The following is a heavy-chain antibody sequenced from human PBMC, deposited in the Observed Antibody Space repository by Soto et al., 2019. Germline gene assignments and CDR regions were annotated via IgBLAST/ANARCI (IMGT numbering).Heavy chain of an antibody. V-gene: IGHV3-30*14. Sequence: GGSLRLSCAASGFTFNNFAMHWVRQAPGKGLEWVAFISYDGTYKYYAGSVRGRFTVYRDNSKSTLFLQMNSLKFEDTAVYVCANEVDVAFSSLQYGMDVWGQGTTVTVSS. CDR2: ISYDGTYK. CDR3: ANEVDVAFSSLQYGMDV. D-gene: IGHD5-12*01. J-gene: IGHJ6*02. CDR1: GFTFNNFA.